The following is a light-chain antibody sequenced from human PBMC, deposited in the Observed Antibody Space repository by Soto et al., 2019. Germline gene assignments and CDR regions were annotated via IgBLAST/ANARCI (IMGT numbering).Light chain of an antibody. J-gene: IGLJ3*02. CDR1: RSDVGGYEY. CDR3: SSYTNINTWV. V-gene: IGLV2-14*01. Sequence: QSALTQPASVSGSPGQSITISCTGTRSDVGGYEYVSWYQQHPGKAPKLIIYEVSRRPSGVSNRFSGSKSGNTASLTISGLQAEDEADFYCSSYTNINTWVFGGGTKLTVL. CDR2: EVS.